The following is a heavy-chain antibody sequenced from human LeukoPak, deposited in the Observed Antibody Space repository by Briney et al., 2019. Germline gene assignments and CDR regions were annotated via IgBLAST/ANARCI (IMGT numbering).Heavy chain of an antibody. CDR3: ARGRQDVTMIVVVMTAVSYYLDV. J-gene: IGHJ6*03. D-gene: IGHD3-22*01. CDR2: MNPSGST. Sequence: SETLSLTCAVSGGTFTGYYRTWIRQTPEKGLEWIGEMNPSGSTTYNPSLKSRVTISVDTSKNQFSLELSSVTAADTAVYYCARGRQDVTMIVVVMTAVSYYLDVWGKGTTVTVS. CDR1: GGTFTGYY. V-gene: IGHV4-34*01.